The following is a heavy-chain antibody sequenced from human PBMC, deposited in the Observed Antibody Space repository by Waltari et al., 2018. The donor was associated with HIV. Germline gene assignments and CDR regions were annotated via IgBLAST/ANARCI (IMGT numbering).Heavy chain of an antibody. CDR1: GGTFSSYA. CDR3: ARELKQLSPQDYDSPPRGFDI. J-gene: IGHJ3*02. V-gene: IGHV1-69*12. CDR2: IIHIFETS. D-gene: IGHD3-22*01. Sequence: QVQLVQSGAEVKKPGSSVKVSCKASGGTFSSYAISWMRQAPGQGLEWMGGIIHIFETSNDAQKVQGRVTITADESTSTAYMELSSLRSDDTAVYYCARELKQLSPQDYDSPPRGFDIWGQGTMVTVSS.